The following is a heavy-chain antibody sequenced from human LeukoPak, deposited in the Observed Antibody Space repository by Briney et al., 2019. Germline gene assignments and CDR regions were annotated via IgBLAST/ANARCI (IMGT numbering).Heavy chain of an antibody. V-gene: IGHV1-69*04. CDR1: GGTFSSYA. CDR2: IIPILGIA. Sequence: GASVKVSCKASGGTFSSYAINWVRQAPGQGLEWMGRIIPILGIANYAQKFQGRVTITADKSTSTAYMELSSLRSEDTAVYYCAASIAVAGIDHDYWGQGTLVTVSS. J-gene: IGHJ4*02. D-gene: IGHD6-19*01. CDR3: AASIAVAGIDHDY.